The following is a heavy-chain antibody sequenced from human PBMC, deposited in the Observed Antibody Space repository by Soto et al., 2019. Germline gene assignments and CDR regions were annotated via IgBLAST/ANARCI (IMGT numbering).Heavy chain of an antibody. V-gene: IGHV4-39*01. CDR3: ARHRGRWGSGWYYFDY. CDR2: IYYSGST. J-gene: IGHJ4*02. CDR1: GGSISSSSYY. D-gene: IGHD6-19*01. Sequence: PSETLSLTCTVSGGSISSSSYYWGWIRQPPGKGLEWIGSIYYSGSTYYNPSLKSRVTISVDTSKNQFSLKLSSVTAADTAVYYCARHRGRWGSGWYYFDYWGQGTLVTVSS.